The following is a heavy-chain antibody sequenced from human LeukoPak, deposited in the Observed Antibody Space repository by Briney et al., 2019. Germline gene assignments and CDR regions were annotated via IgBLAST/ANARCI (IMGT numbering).Heavy chain of an antibody. V-gene: IGHV4-59*01. D-gene: IGHD5-12*01. J-gene: IGHJ4*02. CDR1: GGSISSYD. Sequence: SETLSLTCTVSGGSISSYDWSWTRQPPGKGLEWIGYIYYSGSTNYNPSPKSRVTISVDTSKNQFSLKLSSVTAADTAVYYCASGWLFFDYWGQGTLVTVSS. CDR3: ASGWLFFDY. CDR2: IYYSGST.